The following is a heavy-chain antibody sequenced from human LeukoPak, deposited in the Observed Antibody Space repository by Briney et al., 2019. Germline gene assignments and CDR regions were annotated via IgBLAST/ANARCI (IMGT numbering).Heavy chain of an antibody. J-gene: IGHJ6*02. D-gene: IGHD3-16*01. Sequence: GASVKVSCKASGYTFTGYYMHWVRQAPGQGLEWMGCINPNSGGTNYAQKFQGRVTMTRDTSISTAYMELSRLRSDDTAVYYCARDLGDYYYYGMDVWGQGTTVTVSS. V-gene: IGHV1-2*02. CDR2: INPNSGGT. CDR3: ARDLGDYYYYGMDV. CDR1: GYTFTGYY.